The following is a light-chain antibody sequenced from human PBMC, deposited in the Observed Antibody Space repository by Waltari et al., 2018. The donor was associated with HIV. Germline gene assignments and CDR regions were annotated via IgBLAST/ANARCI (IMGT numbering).Light chain of an antibody. CDR2: EVS. J-gene: IGLJ2*01. V-gene: IGLV2-14*01. CDR3: SSYTSSSTVV. CDR1: SSDVGGYNY. Sequence: QSALTQPASVSGSPGQSITISCTGTSSDVGGYNYVSWYQQHPGKAPKLMIYEVSNRPSGVPNLFSGSKAGNPASLTISGLQAEDEADYYCSSYTSSSTVVFGGGTKLTVL.